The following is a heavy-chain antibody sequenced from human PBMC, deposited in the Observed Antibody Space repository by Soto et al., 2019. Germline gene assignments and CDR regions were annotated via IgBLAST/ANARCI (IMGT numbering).Heavy chain of an antibody. Sequence: SVKVSCKASGGTFSSYAISWVRQAPGRGLEWMGGIIPIFGTANYAQKFQGRVTITADKSTSTAYMELSSLRSEDTALYYCARPPRGKVGSLYRMDVWRQGTRV. CDR3: ARPPRGKVGSLYRMDV. CDR2: IIPIFGTA. J-gene: IGHJ6*02. D-gene: IGHD1-26*01. CDR1: GGTFSSYA. V-gene: IGHV1-69*06.